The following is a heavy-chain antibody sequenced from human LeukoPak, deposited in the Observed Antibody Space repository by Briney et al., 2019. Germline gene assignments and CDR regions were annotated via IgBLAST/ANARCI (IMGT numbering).Heavy chain of an antibody. CDR3: AKGLIHLWFVHY. Sequence: GGSLRLSCAAFGFTFNSCAMSWVRQAPGRGLEWVSAISDSGDSTRYADSVQGRFTISRDNSKHTLYLQMNSLRAEDTAVYYCAKGLIHLWFVHYWGQGTLVTVSS. D-gene: IGHD5-18*01. CDR2: ISDSGDST. V-gene: IGHV3-23*01. J-gene: IGHJ4*02. CDR1: GFTFNSCA.